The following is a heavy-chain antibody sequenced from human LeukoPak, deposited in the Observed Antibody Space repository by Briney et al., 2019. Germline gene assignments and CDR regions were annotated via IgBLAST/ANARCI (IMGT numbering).Heavy chain of an antibody. Sequence: ASVKVSCKASGYTFTGYYMHWVRQAPGQGLEWMGWINPNSGGTNYAQKFQGRVTMTRDASISTAYMELSRLRSDDTAVYYCARAYYYDSSGFPPGYWGQGTLVTVSS. J-gene: IGHJ4*02. CDR2: INPNSGGT. CDR1: GYTFTGYY. CDR3: ARAYYYDSSGFPPGY. D-gene: IGHD3-22*01. V-gene: IGHV1-2*02.